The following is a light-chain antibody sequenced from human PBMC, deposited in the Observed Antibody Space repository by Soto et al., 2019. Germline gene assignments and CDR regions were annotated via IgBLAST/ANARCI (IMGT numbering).Light chain of an antibody. CDR1: QTVAGSY. J-gene: IGKJ1*01. V-gene: IGKV3-20*01. CDR2: GAS. CDR3: QYYGRT. Sequence: IVLTQSPGVLSLSPGERATLSCRASQTVAGSYLAWYQQKPGQAPRLLIHGASSRATGIPDRFSGSGSGTDFTLTISRLEPEDFAMYYCQYYGRTLGQGTKVDI.